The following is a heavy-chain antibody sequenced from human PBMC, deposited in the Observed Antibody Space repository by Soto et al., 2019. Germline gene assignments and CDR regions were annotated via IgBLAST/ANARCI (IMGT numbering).Heavy chain of an antibody. V-gene: IGHV1-69*12. CDR1: GGTFNIYG. D-gene: IGHD3-22*01. Sequence: QVQLEQPGTEVKKPGSSVKVSCRSSGGTFNIYGFSWVRQAPGQGLEWMGGIIPILGSTQYAQRFQGRVIINADESTSTVYMQLNSLTSEDTAIYFCARDKDDSSGYFSGWGQGTLVTVSS. CDR3: ARDKDDSSGYFSG. CDR2: IIPILGST. J-gene: IGHJ4*02.